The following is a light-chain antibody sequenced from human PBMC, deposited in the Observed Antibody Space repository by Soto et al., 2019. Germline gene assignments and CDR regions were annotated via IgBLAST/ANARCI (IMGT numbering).Light chain of an antibody. V-gene: IGKV3-15*01. J-gene: IGKJ5*01. Sequence: EIVMTQSPATLSVSPGERATLSCRASQSVSRNLAWYQQRPGQAPRLLISGASTRATGIAARFSGSGSGREFTFTISSLQSEGSALYSCQQYSNWPTFGQGTRLEIK. CDR3: QQYSNWPT. CDR2: GAS. CDR1: QSVSRN.